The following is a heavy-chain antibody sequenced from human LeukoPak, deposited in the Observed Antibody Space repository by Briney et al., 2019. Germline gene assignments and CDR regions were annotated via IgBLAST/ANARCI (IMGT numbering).Heavy chain of an antibody. D-gene: IGHD1-1*01. CDR2: IGGGP. CDR3: ARELKRERYTIAFDT. J-gene: IGHJ5*02. CDR1: GFTVSSNY. Sequence: PGGSLKLSCAASGFTVSSNYMSWVRQAPGKGLEWVSAIGGGPYYLDSVKGRFTISRDYSQNTVYLQMHDLRVDDTAVYYCARELKRERYTIAFDTWGQGALVTVSS. V-gene: IGHV3-53*01.